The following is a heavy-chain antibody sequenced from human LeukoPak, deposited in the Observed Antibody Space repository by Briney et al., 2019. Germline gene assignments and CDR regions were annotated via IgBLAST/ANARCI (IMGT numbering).Heavy chain of an antibody. CDR3: ARDDYGDLQYFEN. CDR2: INPNGGGT. D-gene: IGHD4-17*01. Sequence: ASVKVSCKAPGYTFTKYFLHWVRQAPGQGLEWMGWINPNGGGTIYAQKFQGRVTMTRDTSISTAYMEVSRLTSDDTAVYYCARDDYGDLQYFENWGQGTLVTVSS. CDR1: GYTFTKYF. V-gene: IGHV1-2*02. J-gene: IGHJ4*02.